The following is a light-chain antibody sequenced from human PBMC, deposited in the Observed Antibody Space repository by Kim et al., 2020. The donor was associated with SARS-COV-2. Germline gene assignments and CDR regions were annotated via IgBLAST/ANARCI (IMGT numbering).Light chain of an antibody. V-gene: IGLV3-19*01. CDR2: GRN. CDR1: SLRSYY. J-gene: IGLJ2*01. Sequence: SSELTQDPAVSVALGQTVRITCQGDSLRSYYATWYQHRPRQAPVLVIYGRNNRPSGISDRFSGSSSGNTASLTISGARAEDEADFYCQSRDSGGNVLLGGGTQLTVL. CDR3: QSRDSGGNVL.